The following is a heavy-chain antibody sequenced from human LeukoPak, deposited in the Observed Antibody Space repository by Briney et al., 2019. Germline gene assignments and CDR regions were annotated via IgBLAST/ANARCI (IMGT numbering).Heavy chain of an antibody. CDR2: MNPNSGNT. CDR1: GYTFTSYD. Sequence: ASVKVSCKASGYTFTSYDINWVRQATGQGLEWMGWMNPNSGNTGYAQRFQGRVTMTRNTSISTAYMELSSLRSEDTAVYYCARGYCSGGSCSFDYWGQGTLVTVSS. V-gene: IGHV1-8*01. J-gene: IGHJ4*02. D-gene: IGHD2-15*01. CDR3: ARGYCSGGSCSFDY.